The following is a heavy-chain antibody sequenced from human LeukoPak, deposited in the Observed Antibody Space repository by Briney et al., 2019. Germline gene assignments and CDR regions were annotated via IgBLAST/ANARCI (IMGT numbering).Heavy chain of an antibody. D-gene: IGHD5-18*01. J-gene: IGHJ4*02. CDR2: ISGSGGST. CDR3: AKGVYSYGYRGAFDY. Sequence: PGGSLRLSCAASGFTFSSYAMSWVRQAPGKGLEWVSAISGSGGSTCYADSVKGRFTISRDNSKNTLYLQMNSLRAEDTAVYYCAKGVYSYGYRGAFDYWGQGTLVTVSS. V-gene: IGHV3-23*01. CDR1: GFTFSSYA.